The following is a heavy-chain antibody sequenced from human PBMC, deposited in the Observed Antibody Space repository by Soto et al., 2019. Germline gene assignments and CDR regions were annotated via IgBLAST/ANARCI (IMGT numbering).Heavy chain of an antibody. V-gene: IGHV3-30*18. CDR2: IFYDGSNA. Sequence: GGSLRLSCVASGFSFSSYVMHWVRQAPGKGLEWVAVIFYDGSNAYYADSVKGRFTISRDNSKNTLYLQMNSLRAEDTAVYYCAKDYGDYVGDYYYYMDVWGKGTTVTVSS. CDR1: GFSFSSYV. CDR3: AKDYGDYVGDYYYYMDV. J-gene: IGHJ6*03. D-gene: IGHD4-17*01.